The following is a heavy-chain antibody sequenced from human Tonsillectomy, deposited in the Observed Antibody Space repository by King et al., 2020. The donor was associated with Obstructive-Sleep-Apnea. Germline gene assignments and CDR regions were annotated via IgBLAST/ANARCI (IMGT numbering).Heavy chain of an antibody. D-gene: IGHD3-10*01. CDR2: INHSGST. Sequence: VQLQQWGAGLLKPSETLSLTCAVYGGAFSGYYWSWIRQPPGKGLEWIGEINHSGSTNYNPSLKSRVTISVDTSKNQFSLRLSSVPAADTAVYYCARKELGYYGSGSEFDYWGQGTLVTVSS. V-gene: IGHV4-34*01. CDR1: GGAFSGYY. J-gene: IGHJ4*02. CDR3: ARKELGYYGSGSEFDY.